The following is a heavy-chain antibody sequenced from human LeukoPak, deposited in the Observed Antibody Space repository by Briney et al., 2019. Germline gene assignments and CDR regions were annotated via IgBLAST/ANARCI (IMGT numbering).Heavy chain of an antibody. Sequence: GGSLRLSCAASGFTFSRDSMNWVRQAPGKGLEWISYISHDSAIIYYADSVRGRLTISRDNAKNSLYLQMHSLRAEDTAVYYCAKVSYHYYGSGSYVLDYWGQGTLVTVSS. J-gene: IGHJ4*02. CDR3: AKVSYHYYGSGSYVLDY. CDR1: GFTFSRDS. D-gene: IGHD3-10*01. CDR2: ISHDSAII. V-gene: IGHV3-48*01.